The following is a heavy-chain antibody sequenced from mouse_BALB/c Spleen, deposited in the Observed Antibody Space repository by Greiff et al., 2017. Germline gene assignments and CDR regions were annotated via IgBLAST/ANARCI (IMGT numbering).Heavy chain of an antibody. CDR3: ARERRNDYDEGFDY. J-gene: IGHJ2*01. CDR2: INPYNDGT. V-gene: IGHV1-14*01. D-gene: IGHD2-4*01. Sequence: EVQLQQSGPELVKPGASVKMSCKASGYTFTSYVMHWVKQKPGQGLEWIGYINPYNDGTKYNEKFKGKATLTSDKSSSTAYMELSSLTSEDSAVYYCARERRNDYDEGFDYWGQGTTLTVSS. CDR1: GYTFTSYV.